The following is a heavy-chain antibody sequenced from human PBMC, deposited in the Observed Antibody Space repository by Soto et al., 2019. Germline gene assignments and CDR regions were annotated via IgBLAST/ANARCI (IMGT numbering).Heavy chain of an antibody. V-gene: IGHV3-48*03. CDR1: GFTFDAYE. Sequence: GGALRLSCAASGFTFDAYEENWVRQAPGKGLEWVSYISGSGSTIFYADSVKGRFTISRDNAKNSLFLQMNSLRVEDTAVYYCARERLSRGAENWFDPWGQGTLVTVSS. CDR2: ISGSGSTI. J-gene: IGHJ5*02. CDR3: ARERLSRGAENWFDP. D-gene: IGHD6-25*01.